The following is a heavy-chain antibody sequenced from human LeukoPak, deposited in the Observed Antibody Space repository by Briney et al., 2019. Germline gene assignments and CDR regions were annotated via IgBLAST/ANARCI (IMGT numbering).Heavy chain of an antibody. CDR1: GYTFTGYY. J-gene: IGHJ4*02. D-gene: IGHD3-9*01. Sequence: GASVKVSCKASGYTFTGYYMHWVRQAPGQGLEWMGWINPNSGGTNYAQKFRGRVTMTRDTSISTAYMELSSLRSEDTAVYYCARSNVLRYFDWSRGFAYWGQGTLVTVSS. CDR2: INPNSGGT. V-gene: IGHV1-2*02. CDR3: ARSNVLRYFDWSRGFAY.